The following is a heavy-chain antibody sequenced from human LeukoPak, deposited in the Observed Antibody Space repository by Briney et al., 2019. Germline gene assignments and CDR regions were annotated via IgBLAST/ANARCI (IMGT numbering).Heavy chain of an antibody. D-gene: IGHD6-6*01. CDR2: INPSGGST. J-gene: IGHJ4*02. Sequence: GASVKVSCKASGYTSTSYSISWVRQAPGQGLEWMGIINPSGGSTSYAQKFQGRVTMTRDTSTSTVYMELSSLRSEDTAVYYCARALEYFDYWGQGTLVTVSS. CDR1: GYTSTSYS. V-gene: IGHV1-46*01. CDR3: ARALEYFDY.